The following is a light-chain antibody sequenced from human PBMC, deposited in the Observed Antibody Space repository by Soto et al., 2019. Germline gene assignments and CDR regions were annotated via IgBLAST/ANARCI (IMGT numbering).Light chain of an antibody. V-gene: IGLV1-44*01. CDR1: SSNIGSNT. J-gene: IGLJ2*01. CDR2: SND. CDR3: AAWDDSLKGVI. Sequence: QSVLTQPPSASGTPGQRVIVSCSGSSSNIGSNTVNWYQQLPGTAPRVLFYSNDQSPSGGPERFSGSKSATSASLAISGLQSDDEGDYYCAAWDDSLKGVIFGGGTKLTVL.